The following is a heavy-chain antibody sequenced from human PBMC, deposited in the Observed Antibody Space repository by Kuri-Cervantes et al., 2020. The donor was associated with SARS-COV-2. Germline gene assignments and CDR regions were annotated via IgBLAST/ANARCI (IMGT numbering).Heavy chain of an antibody. CDR3: ARPRLNSGSYFHD. J-gene: IGHJ1*01. CDR1: GFTFSSYG. CDR2: IDQDGNEK. D-gene: IGHD1-26*01. V-gene: IGHV3-7*03. Sequence: GESLKISCAASGFTFSSYGMGWVRQAPGKGLEWVANIDQDGNEKYFLDSVKGRFSISRDNAKNYLFLQMNSLRAEDTANYFCARPRLNSGSYFHDWCQGTLVTVSS.